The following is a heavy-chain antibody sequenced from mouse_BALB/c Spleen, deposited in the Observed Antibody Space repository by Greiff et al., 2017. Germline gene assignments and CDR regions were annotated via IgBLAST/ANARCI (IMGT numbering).Heavy chain of an antibody. CDR3: ARGSYDGYFDY. Sequence: DVMLVESGGGLVKPGGSLKLSCAASGFTFSSYAMSWVRQTPEKRLEWVASISSGGSTYYPDSVKGRFTISRDNARNILYLQMSSLRSEDTAMYYCARGSYDGYFDYWGQGTTLTVSS. CDR2: ISSGGST. J-gene: IGHJ2*01. CDR1: GFTFSSYA. D-gene: IGHD2-3*01. V-gene: IGHV5-6-5*01.